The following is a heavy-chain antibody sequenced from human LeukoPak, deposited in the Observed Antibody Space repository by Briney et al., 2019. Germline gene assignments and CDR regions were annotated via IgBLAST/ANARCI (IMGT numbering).Heavy chain of an antibody. CDR2: INHSGST. CDR1: GGSFSGYY. Sequence: SETLSLTCAVYGGSFSGYYWSWIRQPPGKGLEWIGEINHSGSTNYNPSLKSRVTISVDTSKNQFSLKLSSVTTADTAVYYCAILHSSIWFPPHFDYWGQGTLVTVSS. J-gene: IGHJ4*02. V-gene: IGHV4-34*01. CDR3: AILHSSIWFPPHFDY. D-gene: IGHD6-13*01.